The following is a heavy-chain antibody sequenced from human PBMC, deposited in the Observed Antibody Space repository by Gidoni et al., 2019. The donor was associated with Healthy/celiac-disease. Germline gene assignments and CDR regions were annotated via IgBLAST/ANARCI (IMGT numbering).Heavy chain of an antibody. Sequence: EVQLLESGGGLVQPGGSLRLSCAASGFTFSSYAMSWVRQAPGKGMEWVSAISGSGGSTYYADSVKGRFTISRDNSKNTLYLQMNSLRAEDTAVYYCAKYYYDSSGYFDYWGQGTLVTVSS. V-gene: IGHV3-23*01. CDR3: AKYYYDSSGYFDY. CDR1: GFTFSSYA. J-gene: IGHJ4*02. D-gene: IGHD3-22*01. CDR2: ISGSGGST.